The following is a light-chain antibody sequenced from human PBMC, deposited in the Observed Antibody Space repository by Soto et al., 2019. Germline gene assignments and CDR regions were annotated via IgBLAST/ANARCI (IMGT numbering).Light chain of an antibody. CDR2: EVS. Sequence: QSALTQPASVSGSPGQSITISCTGTSSDVGGYNYVSWYQQHPGNAPNLMIYEVSNRPSGVSNRFSGSKSGNTASPTISGLQAEDEADYYCSSYTSSSTLVFGTGTKVTVL. CDR3: SSYTSSSTLV. CDR1: SSDVGGYNY. V-gene: IGLV2-14*01. J-gene: IGLJ1*01.